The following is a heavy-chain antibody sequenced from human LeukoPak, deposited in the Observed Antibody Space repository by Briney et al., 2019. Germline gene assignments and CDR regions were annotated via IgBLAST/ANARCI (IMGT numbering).Heavy chain of an antibody. Sequence: ASVKVSCKASGYTVTGYYMHWVRQAPGQGLEWMGWINPNSGGTNYAQKFQGRVTMTRDTSISTAYMELSRLRSDDTAVYYCARAPITIFGVVSNAFDIWGQGTMVTVSS. J-gene: IGHJ3*02. D-gene: IGHD3-3*01. V-gene: IGHV1-2*02. CDR3: ARAPITIFGVVSNAFDI. CDR2: INPNSGGT. CDR1: GYTVTGYY.